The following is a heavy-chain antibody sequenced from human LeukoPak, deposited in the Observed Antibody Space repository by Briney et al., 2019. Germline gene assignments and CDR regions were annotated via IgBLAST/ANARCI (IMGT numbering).Heavy chain of an antibody. CDR2: IYYNGNT. V-gene: IGHV4-30-4*08. CDR1: GGSINNGDYY. D-gene: IGHD1-14*01. J-gene: IGHJ3*02. Sequence: MPSETLSLTCTVSGGSINNGDYYWSWIRQPPGKGLEWIGYIYYNGNTYYNPSLKSRLTISIDTSKNHFSLQLSSVTAADAAVYYCARDLLSPDAFDTWGQGTVVTVSS. CDR3: ARDLLSPDAFDT.